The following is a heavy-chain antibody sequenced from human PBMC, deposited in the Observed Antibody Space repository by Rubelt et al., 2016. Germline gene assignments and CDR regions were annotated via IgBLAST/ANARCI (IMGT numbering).Heavy chain of an antibody. D-gene: IGHD3-22*01. CDR1: GFTFSNYG. V-gene: IGHV3-33*01. J-gene: IGHJ4*02. CDR3: ARDPRGGPLDNSGYYAD. Sequence: QVQMVESGGGVVQPGRSLRLSCAASGFTFSNYGMHWVRQAPGKGLEWVALIWYDGSNKYYADSVKGRFTISRDNSKNTLYLLMNSLRADDTAAYYCARDPRGGPLDNSGYYADGGQGSLVTVSS. CDR2: IWYDGSNK.